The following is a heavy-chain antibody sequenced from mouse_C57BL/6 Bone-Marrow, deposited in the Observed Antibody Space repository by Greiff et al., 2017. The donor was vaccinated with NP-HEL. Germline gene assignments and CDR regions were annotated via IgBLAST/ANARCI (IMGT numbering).Heavy chain of an antibody. J-gene: IGHJ2*01. CDR1: GFPITRGYY. V-gene: IGHV12-3*01. CDR3: AGGGGSSYYFDY. Sequence: QVQLKESGPGLVKPSQSLFLTCSITGFPITRGYYWIWIRQSPGKPLEWMGYITHSGETFYNPSLQSPISITRETSKNQFFLQLNSVTTEDTAMYYCAGGGGSSYYFDYWGQGTTLTVSS. CDR2: ITHSGET. D-gene: IGHD1-1*01.